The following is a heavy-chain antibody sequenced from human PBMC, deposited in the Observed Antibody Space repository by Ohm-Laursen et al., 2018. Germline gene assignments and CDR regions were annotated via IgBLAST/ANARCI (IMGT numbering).Heavy chain of an antibody. V-gene: IGHV1-2*05. J-gene: IGHJ4*02. CDR2: IDPYSDDT. CDR3: ATLTARLNYYFDY. Sequence: ASVKVSCKASGYSFSDYHIHWVRQVPGQGLEWMGRIDPYSDDTKYAQNFQGRVTMTTDTSIGTAYMELSRLTSGDTGVYYCATLTARLNYYFDYWGQGTLVTVSS. CDR1: GYSFSDYH. D-gene: IGHD6-6*01.